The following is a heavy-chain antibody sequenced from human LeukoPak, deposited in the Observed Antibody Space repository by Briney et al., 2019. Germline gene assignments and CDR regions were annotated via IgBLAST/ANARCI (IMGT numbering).Heavy chain of an antibody. CDR2: IHYSGST. CDR1: GGSISSRNYY. V-gene: IGHV4-39*07. Sequence: SETLSLTCTVSGGSISSRNYYWGWIRQPPGKGLEWIGSIHYSGSTFYNPSLKSRVTISVDTSKNQFSLKLSSVTAADTAMYYCARAWATDYFDYWGQGTLVTVSS. CDR3: ARAWATDYFDY. J-gene: IGHJ4*02.